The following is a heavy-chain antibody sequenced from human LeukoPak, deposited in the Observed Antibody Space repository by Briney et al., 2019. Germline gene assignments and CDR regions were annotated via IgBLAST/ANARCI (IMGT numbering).Heavy chain of an antibody. CDR2: LFYTGNT. V-gene: IGHV4-39*07. J-gene: IGHJ4*02. CDR1: GGSISSGNYY. D-gene: IGHD5/OR15-5a*01. CDR3: ARENIVSTRDFDY. Sequence: SETLSLTCTVSGGSISSGNYYWAWIRQPPGKRLEWIGSLFYTGNTYYNPSLKSRVTISIDTSRNQFSLKLSSVTAADTAVYYCARENIVSTRDFDYWGQGTLVSVSS.